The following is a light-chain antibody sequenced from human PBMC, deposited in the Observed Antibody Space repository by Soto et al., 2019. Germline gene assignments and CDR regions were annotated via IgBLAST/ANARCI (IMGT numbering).Light chain of an antibody. J-gene: IGKJ4*01. CDR2: VAS. Sequence: EIVMTQSPATLSVSPGERATLSCRASQSVSSNLAWYQQKPGQTPKLLIYVASTRATGIPARFSGSGSGTEFTLTISSLQSEDFAVYYFQQDNVWPLTFCGGTKVEFK. V-gene: IGKV3-15*01. CDR3: QQDNVWPLT. CDR1: QSVSSN.